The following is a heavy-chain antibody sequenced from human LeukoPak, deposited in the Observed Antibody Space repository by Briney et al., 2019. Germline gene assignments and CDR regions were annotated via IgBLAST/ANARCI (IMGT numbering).Heavy chain of an antibody. CDR2: ISSDGSNE. CDR3: AKASRATVTTPLDY. D-gene: IGHD4-11*01. Sequence: GGSLRFSCAASGFTFSGNAMHWVRHGPGKGLEWVAVISSDGSNEFYADSVKGRFTISRDNSKNTLYLQMNSLRAEDTAVYYCAKASRATVTTPLDYWGQGTLVTVSS. J-gene: IGHJ4*02. V-gene: IGHV3-30-3*01. CDR1: GFTFSGNA.